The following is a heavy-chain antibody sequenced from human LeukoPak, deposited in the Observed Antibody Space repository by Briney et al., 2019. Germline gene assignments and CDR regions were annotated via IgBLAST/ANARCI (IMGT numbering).Heavy chain of an antibody. D-gene: IGHD6-25*01. CDR2: ISGSGGST. V-gene: IGHV3-23*01. CDR1: GFTFSSYA. CDR3: AKRLGRRVNFDY. Sequence: GGSLRLSCAASGFTFSSYAMSWVRQAPGKGLEWVSAISGSGGSTYYADSVKGRFTIPRDSSKNTLYLQMNSLRAEDTAVYYCAKRLGRRVNFDYWGQGTLVTVSS. J-gene: IGHJ4*02.